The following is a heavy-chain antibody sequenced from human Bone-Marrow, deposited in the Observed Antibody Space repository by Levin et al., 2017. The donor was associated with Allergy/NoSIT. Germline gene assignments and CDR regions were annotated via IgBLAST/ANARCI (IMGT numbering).Heavy chain of an antibody. CDR2: ILLSGTT. V-gene: IGHV4-61*02. Sequence: SETLSLTCTVSGGSVSGGRNYWTWIRQSAGKGLEWIGRILLSGTTNYNPSLKSRVTILVDTSKNQFSLKLTSMTAADTAVYYCARGLWFAEGRGQGILVTVSS. D-gene: IGHD3-10*01. CDR3: ARGLWFAEG. J-gene: IGHJ4*02. CDR1: GGSVSGGRNY.